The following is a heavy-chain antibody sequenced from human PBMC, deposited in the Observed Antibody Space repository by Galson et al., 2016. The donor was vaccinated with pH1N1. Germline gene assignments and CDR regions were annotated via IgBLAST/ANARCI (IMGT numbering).Heavy chain of an antibody. V-gene: IGHV1-46*01. CDR1: GYSVTRYY. J-gene: IGHJ4*02. CDR2: IDPSAGTT. CDR3: ARRYYLDY. Sequence: SGYSVTRYYMHWVRQAPGQGLEWMGIIDPSAGTTTYSQKFQGRISLTRDTSTNSVHMELSTLRPDDSAIYFCARRYYLDYWGQGTLVTVSS.